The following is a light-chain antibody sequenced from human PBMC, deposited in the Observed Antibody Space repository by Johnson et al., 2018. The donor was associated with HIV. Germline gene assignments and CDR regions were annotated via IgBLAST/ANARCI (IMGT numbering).Light chain of an antibody. CDR3: ETWDSSLSGYYG. CDR2: DNN. V-gene: IGLV1-51*01. J-gene: IGLJ1*01. CDR1: NSNIGNNY. Sequence: QSVLTQPPSVSAAPGQKVTISCSGSNSNIGNNYVSWYQQLPGTAPKLLIYDNNKRPSGIPDRFSGSKSGTSATLGITGLQTGDEADYYCETWDSSLSGYYGSGTGTKLTVL.